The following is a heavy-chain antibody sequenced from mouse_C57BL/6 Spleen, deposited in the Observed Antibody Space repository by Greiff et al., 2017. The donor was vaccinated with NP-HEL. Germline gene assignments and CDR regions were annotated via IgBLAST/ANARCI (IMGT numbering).Heavy chain of an antibody. D-gene: IGHD1-1*01. V-gene: IGHV5-4*01. Sequence: DVMLVESGGGLVKPGGSLKLSCAASGFTFSSYAMSWVRQTPEKRLEWVATISDGGSYTYYPDNVKGRFTISRDNAKNNLYLQMSHLKSEDTAMYYCARDNYGSYWYFDVWGTGTTVTVSS. J-gene: IGHJ1*03. CDR3: ARDNYGSYWYFDV. CDR1: GFTFSSYA. CDR2: ISDGGSYT.